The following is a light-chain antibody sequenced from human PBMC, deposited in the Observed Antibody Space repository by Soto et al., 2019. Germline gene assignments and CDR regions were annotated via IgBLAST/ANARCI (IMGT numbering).Light chain of an antibody. V-gene: IGKV1-9*01. CDR3: QQLNSYPQT. CDR1: RGISSY. Sequence: IQLTQSPSSVSASVGDRVTITCQASRGISSYLAWYQQKPGKPPKLLVYSASTLQSGVPSRFSGSGSGPDFTLTISSLQPEDSATYFCQQLNSYPQTFGQGTRLEIK. J-gene: IGKJ5*01. CDR2: SAS.